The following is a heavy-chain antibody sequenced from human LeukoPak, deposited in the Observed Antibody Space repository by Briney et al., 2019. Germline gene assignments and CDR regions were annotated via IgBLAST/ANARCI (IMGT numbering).Heavy chain of an antibody. V-gene: IGHV1-69*05. CDR2: IIPIFGTA. Sequence: SVKVSCKASGGTFSSYAISWVRQAPGQGLEWMGRIIPIFGTANYAQKFQGRATITTDESTSTAYMELSSLRSEDTAVYYCARASLGYCSGGSCYEGGFDYWGQGTLVTVSS. D-gene: IGHD2-15*01. J-gene: IGHJ4*02. CDR1: GGTFSSYA. CDR3: ARASLGYCSGGSCYEGGFDY.